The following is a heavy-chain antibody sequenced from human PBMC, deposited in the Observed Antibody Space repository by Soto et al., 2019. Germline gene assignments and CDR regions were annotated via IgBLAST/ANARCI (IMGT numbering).Heavy chain of an antibody. Sequence: GASVKVSCKASGYTFSENGISWVRQAPGQGLEWMGWISNYNGNTKYAQKLQGRVTMTTDTSTTTAYMELRSLRSDDSAVYYCALLWFGELPSYNWFDPWGQGTLVTVSS. D-gene: IGHD3-10*01. J-gene: IGHJ5*02. CDR2: ISNYNGNT. CDR1: GYTFSENG. CDR3: ALLWFGELPSYNWFDP. V-gene: IGHV1-18*01.